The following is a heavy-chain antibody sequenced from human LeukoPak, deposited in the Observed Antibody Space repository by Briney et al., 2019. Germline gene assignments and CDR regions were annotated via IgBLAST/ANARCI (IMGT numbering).Heavy chain of an antibody. CDR1: GFTCSSYS. CDR3: TRDSRGAPDY. D-gene: IGHD3-22*01. Sequence: PGGSLRLSCAASGFTCSSYSMNWVRQAPGKGLEWVGFIRSKAYGGTTEYAASVKGRFTISRDDSKSIAYLQMSSLKTEDTAVYYCTRDSRGAPDYWGQGTLVTVSS. J-gene: IGHJ4*02. V-gene: IGHV3-49*04. CDR2: IRSKAYGGTT.